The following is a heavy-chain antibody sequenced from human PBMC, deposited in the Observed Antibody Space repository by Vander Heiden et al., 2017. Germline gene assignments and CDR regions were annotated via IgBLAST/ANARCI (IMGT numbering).Heavy chain of an antibody. CDR3: ARDLGYYYDSSGYYVG. CDR2: ISSSSSYI. V-gene: IGHV3-21*01. D-gene: IGHD3-22*01. J-gene: IGHJ4*02. Sequence: EVQLVESGGGLVKPGGSLRLPRASPGFTFSTYSMNWVRQAPGKGLEWVSSISSSSSYIYYADSVKGRFTISRDNAKNSLYLQMNSLRAEDTAVYYCARDLGYYYDSSGYYVGWGQGTLVTVSS. CDR1: GFTFSTYS.